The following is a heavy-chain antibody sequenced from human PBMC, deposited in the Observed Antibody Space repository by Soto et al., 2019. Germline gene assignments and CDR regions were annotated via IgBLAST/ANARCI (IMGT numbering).Heavy chain of an antibody. D-gene: IGHD3-22*01. CDR2: ISAYNGNT. V-gene: IGHV1-18*01. CDR1: GYTFTSYG. CDR3: ARAGYYDSSGYYRQYYFDY. Sequence: ASVTVSGTASGYTFTSYGIRWVRQAPGQLLEWMVWISAYNGNTNYAQKLQGRVTMTTDTSTSTAYMELRSLRSDDTAVYYCARAGYYDSSGYYRQYYFDYWGQGTLVTVSS. J-gene: IGHJ4*02.